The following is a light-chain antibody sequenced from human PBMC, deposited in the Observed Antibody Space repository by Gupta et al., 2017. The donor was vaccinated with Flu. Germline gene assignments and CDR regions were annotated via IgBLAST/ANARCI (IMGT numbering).Light chain of an antibody. CDR1: HNINNY. CDR3: QQYDNTPPT. CDR2: DAC. V-gene: IGKV1-33*01. J-gene: IGKJ5*01. Sequence: GDRVTISCQASHNINNYLNWYQQQPGKAPRLVIYDACRLQTGVPSRFSGSGSGTSFTFTITGLQPEDIATYYCQQYDNTPPTFGQGTRLDIK.